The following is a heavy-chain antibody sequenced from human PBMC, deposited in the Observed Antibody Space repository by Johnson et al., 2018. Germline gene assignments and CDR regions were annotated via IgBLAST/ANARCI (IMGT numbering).Heavy chain of an antibody. CDR1: GFTFSSYS. CDR2: ISSSSSYI. CDR3: AREEGYGYFQH. J-gene: IGHJ1*01. V-gene: IGHV3-21*01. D-gene: IGHD5-18*01. Sequence: VQLVESGGGLVKPGGSLRLSCAASGFTFSSYSMNWVRQAPGKGLEWVSSISSSSSYIYYADSGKGRFTISRDNAKNSLYLQRNSLRAEDTAVYYCAREEGYGYFQHWGQGTLVTVSS.